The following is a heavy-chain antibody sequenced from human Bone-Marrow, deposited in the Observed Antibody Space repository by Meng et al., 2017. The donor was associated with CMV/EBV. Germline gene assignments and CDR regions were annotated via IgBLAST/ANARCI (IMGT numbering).Heavy chain of an antibody. J-gene: IGHJ4*02. Sequence: GESLKISCAASGFTFSSYAMHWVRQAPGKGLEWVAVISYDGSNKYYADSVKGRFTISRDNSKNTLYLQMNSLRAEDTAVYYCARETVWESYYFDYWGQGTLVTGSS. CDR3: ARETVWESYYFDY. D-gene: IGHD3-16*01. CDR1: GFTFSSYA. V-gene: IGHV3-30-3*01. CDR2: ISYDGSNK.